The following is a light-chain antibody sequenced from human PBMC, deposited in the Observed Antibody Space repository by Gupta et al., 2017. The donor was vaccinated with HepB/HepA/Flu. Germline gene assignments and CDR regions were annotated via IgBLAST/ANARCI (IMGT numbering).Light chain of an antibody. CDR1: QEIASD. J-gene: IGKJ1*01. Sequence: AIQMTHSPSSLSASVGDRVTITCLASQEIASDLGWYQHKPGTAPRLLIYGVSTVQAGVPSRFSGRGSGTDFALTISSLQPEDFAIYYCLQDDSSPSTFGQGTKVDVK. CDR3: LQDDSSPST. V-gene: IGKV1-6*01. CDR2: GVS.